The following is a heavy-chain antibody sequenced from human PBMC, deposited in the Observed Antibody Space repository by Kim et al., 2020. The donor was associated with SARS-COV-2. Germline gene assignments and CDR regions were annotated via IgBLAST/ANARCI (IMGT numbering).Heavy chain of an antibody. Sequence: DSVKGRFTVSRDNSKNTRFLQMHSLRAEDTAVYYCAKGGYDTRDYSAPFDYWGQGTLVTVSS. D-gene: IGHD3-22*01. J-gene: IGHJ4*02. CDR3: AKGGYDTRDYSAPFDY. V-gene: IGHV3-23*01.